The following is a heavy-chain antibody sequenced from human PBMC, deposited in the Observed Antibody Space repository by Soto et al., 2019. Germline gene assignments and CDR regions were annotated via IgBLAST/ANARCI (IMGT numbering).Heavy chain of an antibody. CDR2: ISSSSSYI. V-gene: IGHV3-21*01. J-gene: IGHJ4*02. CDR3: ARVSDDIVLTSEW. D-gene: IGHD2-8*01. CDR1: GFTFSSYS. Sequence: GGSLRLSCAASGFTFSSYSMNWVRQAPGKGLEWVSFISSSSSYIYYADSVKGRFTISRDNAKNSVYLQMNSLRAEDTAVYYCARVSDDIVLTSEWWGQGTLVTVSS.